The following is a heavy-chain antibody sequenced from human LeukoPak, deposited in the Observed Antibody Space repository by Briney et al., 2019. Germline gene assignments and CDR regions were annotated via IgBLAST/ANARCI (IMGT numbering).Heavy chain of an antibody. CDR3: ARWWSTERNWFDP. J-gene: IGHJ5*02. CDR1: GFTFNDYY. V-gene: IGHV3-11*04. CDR2: MSSSGYTI. D-gene: IGHD2-15*01. Sequence: GGSLRLSCAASGFTFNDYYMSWIRQAPGKGLEWVSYMSSSGYTIYYADSVEGRFTISRDNAKNSLYLQMNSLRAEDTAVYYCARWWSTERNWFDPWGQGTLVTVSS.